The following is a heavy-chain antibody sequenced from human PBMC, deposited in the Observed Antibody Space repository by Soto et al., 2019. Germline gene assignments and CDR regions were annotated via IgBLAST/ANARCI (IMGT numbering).Heavy chain of an antibody. CDR2: ISSSSSYI. CDR3: ARDRDTMVRGGIGY. D-gene: IGHD3-10*01. Sequence: EVQLVESGGGLVKPGGSLRLSCAASGFTFSSYSMNWVRQAPGKGLEWVSSISSSSSYIYYADSVKGRFTISRDNAKNSLYLQMNSLRAEDTAVYYCARDRDTMVRGGIGYWGQGTLVTVSS. J-gene: IGHJ4*02. V-gene: IGHV3-21*01. CDR1: GFTFSSYS.